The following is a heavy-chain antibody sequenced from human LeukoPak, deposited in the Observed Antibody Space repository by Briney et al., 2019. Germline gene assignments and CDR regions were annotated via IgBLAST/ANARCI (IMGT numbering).Heavy chain of an antibody. CDR2: ISGSGGST. J-gene: IGHJ6*03. CDR1: GFTFSSYA. CDR3: ARVSSSSPLYYYYYMDV. Sequence: PGGSLRLSCAASGFTFSSYAMSWVRQAPGKGLEWVSAISGSGGSTYYADSVKGRFTISRDNSKNTLYLQMNSLRAEDTAVYYCARVSSSSPLYYYYYMDVWGKGTTVTVSS. D-gene: IGHD6-6*01. V-gene: IGHV3-23*01.